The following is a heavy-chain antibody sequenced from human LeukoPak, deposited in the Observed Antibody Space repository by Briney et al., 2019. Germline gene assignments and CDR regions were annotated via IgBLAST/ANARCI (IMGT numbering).Heavy chain of an antibody. CDR2: IRYDGSNK. J-gene: IGHJ6*03. V-gene: IGHV3-30*02. D-gene: IGHD3-10*01. CDR3: AAPYGPGSYGYYMDV. Sequence: GGSLRLSCAASGFTFSSYGMHWVRQAPGKGLEWVAFIRYDGSNKYYADSVKGRFTISRDNSKNTLYLQMNSLRAEDTAVYYCAAPYGPGSYGYYMDVWGKGTTVTISS. CDR1: GFTFSSYG.